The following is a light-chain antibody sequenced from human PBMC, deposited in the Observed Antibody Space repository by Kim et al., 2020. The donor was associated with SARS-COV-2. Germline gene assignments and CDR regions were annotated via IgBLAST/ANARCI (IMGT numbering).Light chain of an antibody. Sequence: DIQMTQSPSTLSASVGDRVTITCRASQTVSSWLAWYQYKTGKAPKLLIYKASTLESGVPSRFSGSGSGTEFTLTISSLQPDDFATYYCTLYDRSPSGFGKENKLYI. CDR2: KAS. J-gene: IGKJ2*03. V-gene: IGKV1-5*03. CDR1: QTVSSW. CDR3: TLYDRSPSG.